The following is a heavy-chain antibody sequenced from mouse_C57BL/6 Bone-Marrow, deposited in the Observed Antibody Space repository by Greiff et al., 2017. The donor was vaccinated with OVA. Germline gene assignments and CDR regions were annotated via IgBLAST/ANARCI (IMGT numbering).Heavy chain of an antibody. D-gene: IGHD1-2*01. CDR2: IDPENGDT. Sequence: VQLQQSGAELVRPGASVKLSCTASGFNIKDDYMHWVKQRPEQGLEWIGWIDPENGDTEYASKFQGKATITADTSSNTAYLQLSSLTSEDTAVYYCTTNPPLRSGCAYWGQGTLVTVSA. J-gene: IGHJ3*01. CDR3: TTNPPLRSGCAY. CDR1: GFNIKDDY. V-gene: IGHV14-4*01.